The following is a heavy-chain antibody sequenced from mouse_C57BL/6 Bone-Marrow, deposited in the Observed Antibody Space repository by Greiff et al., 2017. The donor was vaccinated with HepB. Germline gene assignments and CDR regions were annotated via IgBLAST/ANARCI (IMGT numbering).Heavy chain of an antibody. D-gene: IGHD1-1*01. J-gene: IGHJ1*03. CDR1: GYTFTDYY. V-gene: IGHV1-19*01. Sequence: VQLQQSGPVLVKPGASVKMSCKASGYTFTDYYMNWVKQSHGKSLEWIGVINPYNGGTSYNQKFKGKATLTVDKSSSTAYMELNSLTSEDSAVYYCARFPITTVVATGYFDVWGTGTTVTVSS. CDR2: INPYNGGT. CDR3: ARFPITTVVATGYFDV.